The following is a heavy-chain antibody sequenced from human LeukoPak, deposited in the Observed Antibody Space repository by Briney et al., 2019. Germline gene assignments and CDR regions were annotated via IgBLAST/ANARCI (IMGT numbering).Heavy chain of an antibody. D-gene: IGHD3-3*01. CDR3: ARQMVGDYDFWRPNWFDP. Sequence: PSETLSLTCTVSGGSISGYYWGWIRQPPGKGLEWIGSIYHSGSTYYNPSLKSRVTISVDTSKNQFSLKLSSVTAADTAVYYCARQMVGDYDFWRPNWFDPWGQGTLVTVSS. V-gene: IGHV4-38-2*02. J-gene: IGHJ5*02. CDR1: GGSISGYY. CDR2: IYHSGST.